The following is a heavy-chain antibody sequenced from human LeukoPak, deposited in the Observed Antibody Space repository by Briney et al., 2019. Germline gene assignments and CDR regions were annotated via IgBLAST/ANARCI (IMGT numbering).Heavy chain of an antibody. V-gene: IGHV3-30*03. CDR3: ARHPGDFTGIVNYYYMDV. CDR1: GFTFSNYG. Sequence: PGGSLRLSCATSGFTFSNYGMHWVRQAPGEGLQWVAIISYDGSNKYYADSVKGRFTISRDNSNNTLFLQMNSLRPEDTAIYYCARHPGDFTGIVNYYYMDVWGKGTTVTVSS. D-gene: IGHD1-26*01. CDR2: ISYDGSNK. J-gene: IGHJ6*03.